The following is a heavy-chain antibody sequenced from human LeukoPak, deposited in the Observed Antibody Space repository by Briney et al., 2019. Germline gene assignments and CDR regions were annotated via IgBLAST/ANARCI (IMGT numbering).Heavy chain of an antibody. CDR1: GFTLSSYD. J-gene: IGHJ3*02. CDR2: IGTAGDT. D-gene: IGHD2-21*01. CDR3: AREIGDSEAFDI. Sequence: GGSLRLSCAASGFTLSSYDMHRVRQATGKGLEWVAGIGTAGDTYYPGSVKGRFTISRESAKNSLYLQMNSLRVGDTAVYYCAREIGDSEAFDIWGQGTMVTVSS. V-gene: IGHV3-13*01.